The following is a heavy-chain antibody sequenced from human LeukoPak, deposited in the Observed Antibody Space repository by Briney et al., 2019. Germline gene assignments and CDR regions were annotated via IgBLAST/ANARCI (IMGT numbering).Heavy chain of an antibody. CDR1: GFTFSSYS. D-gene: IGHD1-26*01. Sequence: GGSLRLSCAASGFTFSSYSMNWVRQAPGKGLEWVAVISYDGSNKYYADSVKGRSTISRDNSKNTLYLQMNSLRAEDTAVYYCARDPYRFAFDIWGQGTVVLVSS. J-gene: IGHJ3*02. V-gene: IGHV3-30*03. CDR3: ARDPYRFAFDI. CDR2: ISYDGSNK.